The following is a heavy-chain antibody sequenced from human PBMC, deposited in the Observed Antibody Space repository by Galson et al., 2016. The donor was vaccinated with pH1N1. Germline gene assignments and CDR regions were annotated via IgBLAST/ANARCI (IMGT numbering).Heavy chain of an antibody. CDR3: AKVVRGSIWPSFDY. CDR2: ISDDRSNK. D-gene: IGHD6-13*01. J-gene: IGHJ4*02. CDR1: GFTFSSYG. V-gene: IGHV3-30*18. Sequence: SLRLSCAASGFTFSSYGFHWVRQAPGKGLEGVAVISDDRSNKYYADSVKGRFTISRDNSKNTLYLQMNSLRAEDTAVYYCAKVVRGSIWPSFDYWGQGTLVTVSS.